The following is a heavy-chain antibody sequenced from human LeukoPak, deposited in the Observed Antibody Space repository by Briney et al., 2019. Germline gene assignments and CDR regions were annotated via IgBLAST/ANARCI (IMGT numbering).Heavy chain of an antibody. CDR1: GYSFTSYW. J-gene: IGHJ4*02. CDR3: AMCSGGSCYLNYFDY. CDR2: IYPSDSDT. D-gene: IGHD2-15*01. V-gene: IGHV5-51*01. Sequence: GESLKVSCKGSGYSFTSYWIGWVRQMPGKGLEWMGIIYPSDSDTRYSPSFQGQVTISADISISIAFLQWSSLKASDIDMYYCAMCSGGSCYLNYFDYWGQGTLVTVSS.